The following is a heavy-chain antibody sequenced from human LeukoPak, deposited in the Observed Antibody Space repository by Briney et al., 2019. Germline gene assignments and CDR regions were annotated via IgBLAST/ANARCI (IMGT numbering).Heavy chain of an antibody. CDR2: ISGSGGST. D-gene: IGHD3-16*02. CDR3: AKVPSIVLSPGAYNWFDP. CDR1: GFTFSSYA. J-gene: IGHJ5*02. Sequence: PGGSLRLSCAASGFTFSSYAMSWVRQAPGKGLEWVSAISGSGGSTYYADSVKGRFTISRDNSKNTLYLQMNSLRAEDTAVYYCAKVPSIVLSPGAYNWFDPWGQGTLVTVSS. V-gene: IGHV3-23*01.